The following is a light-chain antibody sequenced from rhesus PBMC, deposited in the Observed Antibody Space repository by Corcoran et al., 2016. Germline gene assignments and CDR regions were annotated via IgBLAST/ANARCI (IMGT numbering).Light chain of an antibody. V-gene: IGKV1S12*01. CDR3: QHYYDNPLT. CDR2: AAS. Sequence: DIQMTQSPSALSASVGDRVTISCRASQNIYSNLAWYQQKPGKAPKLLIYAASSLQTGIPSRFSGSGSVTDCTITISSLQPEDSAAYYCQHYYDNPLTFGGGTKVEIK. J-gene: IGKJ4*01. CDR1: QNIYSN.